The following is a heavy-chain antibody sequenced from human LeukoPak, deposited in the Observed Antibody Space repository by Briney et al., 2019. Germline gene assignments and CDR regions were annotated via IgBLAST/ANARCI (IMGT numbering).Heavy chain of an antibody. CDR3: AKDSSTGDYYMDV. CDR1: GFTLSSSE. CDR2: ISRSGSTI. J-gene: IGHJ6*03. D-gene: IGHD2-2*01. Sequence: PGGSLRLSCAASGFTLSSSEMNWVRQAPGKGLEWVSYISRSGSTIFYADSVKGRFTISRDNSKNSLYLQMNSLRTEDTALYYCAKDSSTGDYYMDVWGKGTTVTVSS. V-gene: IGHV3-48*03.